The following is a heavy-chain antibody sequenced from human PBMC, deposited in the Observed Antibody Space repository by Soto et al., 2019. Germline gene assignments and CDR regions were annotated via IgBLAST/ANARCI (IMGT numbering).Heavy chain of an antibody. CDR2: LSGSGGTT. V-gene: IGHV3-23*01. CDR1: GFTFTSYA. Sequence: EVQLLESGGVLVQPGGSLRLSCAASGFTFTSYAMSWVRQAPGKGLEWVSGLSGSGGTTYYADSVKGRFTISRDNSKNSLYPQLNTVRDADMSVYYCATELQAAGKVSHYFDYWGQGTMVTVS. D-gene: IGHD6-13*01. J-gene: IGHJ4*02. CDR3: ATELQAAGKVSHYFDY.